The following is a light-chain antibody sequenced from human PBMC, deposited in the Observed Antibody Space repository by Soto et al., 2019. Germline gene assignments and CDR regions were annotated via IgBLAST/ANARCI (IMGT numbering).Light chain of an antibody. CDR1: RDISSW. V-gene: IGKV1-12*01. J-gene: IGKJ3*01. Sequence: DIQMTQSPSSVSASVGDRVTITCRASRDISSWLAWYQQKPGKAPKLLIHAASSVQSGVPSRFSGSGSGTDFTLTSSSLQPEDVATYYCQSSNIVPFTFGPGTKVDLK. CDR2: AAS. CDR3: QSSNIVPFT.